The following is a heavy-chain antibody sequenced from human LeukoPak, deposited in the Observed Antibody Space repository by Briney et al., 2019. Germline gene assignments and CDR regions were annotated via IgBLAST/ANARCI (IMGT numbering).Heavy chain of an antibody. CDR2: ISSTGNFI. CDR1: GFTFSSHS. CDR3: ARDLWDH. V-gene: IGHV3-21*01. J-gene: IGHJ4*02. Sequence: PGGSLRLSCAASGFTFSSHSMNWFRQAPGKGLEWVSSISSTGNFIYYADSLKGRFTVSRDNAKNSLYLQMNSLRAEDTAVYYCARDLWDHWGQGTLVTVSS.